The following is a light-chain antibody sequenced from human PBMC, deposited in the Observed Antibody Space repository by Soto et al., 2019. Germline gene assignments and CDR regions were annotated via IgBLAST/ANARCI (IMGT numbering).Light chain of an antibody. V-gene: IGKV1-5*01. CDR1: QSISSW. Sequence: IQMTQSPSSLSASVGDRVNITCRASQSISSWLAWYQQKPGKAPKLLIYDASSLESGVPSRFSGSGSGTEFTLTISSLQPDDFATYYCQQYNSYSPLTFGGGTKV. CDR3: QQYNSYSPLT. J-gene: IGKJ4*01. CDR2: DAS.